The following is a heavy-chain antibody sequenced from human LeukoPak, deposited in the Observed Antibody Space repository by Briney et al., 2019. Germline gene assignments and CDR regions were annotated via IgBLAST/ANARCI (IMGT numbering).Heavy chain of an antibody. CDR2: IDTDSGGT. CDR1: GYTFTGYF. D-gene: IGHD5-12*01. V-gene: IGHV1-2*02. Sequence: ASVKASWKASGYTFTGYFIHWVRQAAGQGLEWMGWIDTDSGGTNYAQVFQGRVTVTRDKSIRTAYMELSSLRSDDTAVYYCARVHRAGGWTLALDPWGQGTLVTVST. CDR3: ARVHRAGGWTLALDP. J-gene: IGHJ5*02.